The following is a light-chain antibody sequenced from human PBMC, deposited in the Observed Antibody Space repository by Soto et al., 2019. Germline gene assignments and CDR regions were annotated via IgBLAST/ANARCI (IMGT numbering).Light chain of an antibody. CDR3: SSYAGGNNFDVV. J-gene: IGLJ2*01. CDR1: SSDVGGYNY. V-gene: IGLV2-8*01. CDR2: EVS. Sequence: QSVLTQPPSASGSPGQSVTISCTGTSSDVGGYNYVSWYQQHPGKAPKHMIYEVSKRPSGVPDRFSGSKSGNTASLTVSGLQAEDEADYYCSSYAGGNNFDVVFGGGTKLTVL.